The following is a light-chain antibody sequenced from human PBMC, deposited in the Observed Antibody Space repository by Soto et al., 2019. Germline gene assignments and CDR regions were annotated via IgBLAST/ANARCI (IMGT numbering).Light chain of an antibody. CDR2: MTN. J-gene: IGLJ3*02. CDR3: AAWDASLRAWV. CDR1: WYNIGKNL. V-gene: IGLV1-47*01. Sequence: QSVLTQPPSASGTPGQTVTISCSGGWYNIGKNLGYWYQQFPGTAPKLLIYMTNQRPSGVLDRFSGSKSGSSASLAVSGLRSEDEAVYYCAAWDASLRAWVFGGGTQLTVL.